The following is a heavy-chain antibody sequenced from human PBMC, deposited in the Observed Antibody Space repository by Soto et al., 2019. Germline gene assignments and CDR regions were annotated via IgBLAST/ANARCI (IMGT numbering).Heavy chain of an antibody. V-gene: IGHV1-69*06. CDR3: AREGRGKKAGYNGLVSLGY. CDR2: IIPIFNST. CDR1: GSRFSNYV. D-gene: IGHD2-2*02. J-gene: IGHJ4*02. Sequence: QVQLVQSGAEVKTPGSSLKVSCKVSGSRFSNYVISWVRQAPGHGLEWLGRIIPIFNSTKYAQSLQGRVTITAEKSTNTATLELSSLRSDDTAVYYCAREGRGKKAGYNGLVSLGYWGQGTLVTVSS.